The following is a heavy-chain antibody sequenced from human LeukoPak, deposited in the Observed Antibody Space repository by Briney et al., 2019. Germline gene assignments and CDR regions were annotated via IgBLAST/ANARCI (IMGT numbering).Heavy chain of an antibody. CDR2: IYYSGST. J-gene: IGHJ5*02. Sequence: NPSETLSLTCTVSGGSISSSSYYWGWIRQPPGKGLEWIGSIYYSGSTYYNPSLKSRVTISVDTSKNQFSLKLSSVPAADTAVYYCARQPGSVPFDPWGQGTLVTVSS. V-gene: IGHV4-39*01. CDR3: ARQPGSVPFDP. D-gene: IGHD3-10*01. CDR1: GGSISSSSYY.